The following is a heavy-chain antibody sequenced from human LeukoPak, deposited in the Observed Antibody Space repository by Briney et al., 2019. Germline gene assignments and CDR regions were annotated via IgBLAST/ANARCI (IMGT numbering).Heavy chain of an antibody. V-gene: IGHV1-18*04. D-gene: IGHD3-9*01. CDR1: GYTFTSYY. J-gene: IGHJ4*02. CDR3: ARGLTIYPFDY. Sequence: ASVKVSCKASGYTFTSYYTHWVRQAPGQGLEWMGWISVYNGNTDYAQKVQGRVTMTTDTSTSTAYMELKNLRSDDTAVYYCARGLTIYPFDYWGQGTLVTVSS. CDR2: ISVYNGNT.